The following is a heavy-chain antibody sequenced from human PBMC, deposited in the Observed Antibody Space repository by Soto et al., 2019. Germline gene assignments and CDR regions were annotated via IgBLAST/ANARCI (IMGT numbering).Heavy chain of an antibody. Sequence: GESLKISCXGSGYSFTSYWISWVRQMPGKGLEWMGRIDPSDSYTNYSPSFQGHVTISADKSISTAYLQWSSLKASDTAMYYCATARYGSGSYYNPSAYYYYGMDVWGQGTTVTVSS. CDR1: GYSFTSYW. V-gene: IGHV5-10-1*01. J-gene: IGHJ6*02. D-gene: IGHD3-10*01. CDR2: IDPSDSYT. CDR3: ATARYGSGSYYNPSAYYYYGMDV.